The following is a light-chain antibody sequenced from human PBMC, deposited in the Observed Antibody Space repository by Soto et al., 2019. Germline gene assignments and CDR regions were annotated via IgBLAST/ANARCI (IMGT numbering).Light chain of an antibody. Sequence: TQSPSTLSGSLGDRVTITCRASQTISSWLAWYQQKSGKPPRLVIYDSTLRANGVPDRFGGSRSGTEFTLTINSLEPEDFAVYYCQQRNVWPPITFGQGTRLEI. V-gene: IGKV3-11*01. CDR2: DST. CDR3: QQRNVWPPIT. J-gene: IGKJ5*01. CDR1: QTISSW.